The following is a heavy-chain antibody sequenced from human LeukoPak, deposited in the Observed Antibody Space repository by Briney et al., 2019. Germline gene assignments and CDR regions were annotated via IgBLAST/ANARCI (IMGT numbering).Heavy chain of an antibody. CDR1: GFRFSGYW. CDR2: INTDGSST. D-gene: IGHD5-18*01. CDR3: AKGGYSYGLGYFDY. J-gene: IGHJ4*02. V-gene: IGHV3-74*01. Sequence: GGSLRLSCAASGFRFSGYWMHWVRQAPGKGLVWVSLINTDGSSTTYADSVKGRFTISRDNAKDTLYLQMNSLRAEDTAVYYCAKGGYSYGLGYFDYWGQGTLVTVSS.